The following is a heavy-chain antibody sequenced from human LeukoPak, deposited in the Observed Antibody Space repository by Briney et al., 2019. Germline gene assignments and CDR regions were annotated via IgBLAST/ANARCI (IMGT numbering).Heavy chain of an antibody. CDR3: AKAKHDSDYGDSL. CDR2: IRFDGSNK. CDR1: GFTFSSYG. D-gene: IGHD4-17*01. Sequence: PGGSLRLSCAASGFTFSSYGMHWVRQAPGKGLEWVTFIRFDGSNKYYADSVKGRFTISRDNSKNTLYLQMNSLRAEDTAVYYCAKAKHDSDYGDSLWGQGTLVTVSS. V-gene: IGHV3-30*02. J-gene: IGHJ4*02.